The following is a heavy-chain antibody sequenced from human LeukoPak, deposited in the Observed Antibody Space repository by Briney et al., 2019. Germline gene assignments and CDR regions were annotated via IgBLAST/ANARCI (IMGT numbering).Heavy chain of an antibody. CDR1: GGTFSSCA. Sequence: AASVKVSCKASGGTFSSCAISWVRQAPGQGLEWMGGIIPIFGTANYAQKFQGRVTITADESTSTAYMELSSLRSEDTAVYYCARARVDTAMETPFDYWGQGTLVTVSS. CDR2: IIPIFGTA. V-gene: IGHV1-69*13. CDR3: ARARVDTAMETPFDY. J-gene: IGHJ4*02. D-gene: IGHD5-18*01.